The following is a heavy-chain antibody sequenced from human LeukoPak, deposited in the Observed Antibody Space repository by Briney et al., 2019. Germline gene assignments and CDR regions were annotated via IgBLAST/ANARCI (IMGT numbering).Heavy chain of an antibody. Sequence: SETLSLTCTVSGGSISNYYWSWIRQPPGKGLEWIGDIFYSGSTNYNPSLKSRVTISVDTSKNQFSLKLSSVTAADTAVYYCSNSIAAAGLDYWGQGTLVTVSS. CDR3: SNSIAAAGLDY. V-gene: IGHV4-59*12. CDR2: IFYSGST. J-gene: IGHJ4*02. D-gene: IGHD6-13*01. CDR1: GGSISNYY.